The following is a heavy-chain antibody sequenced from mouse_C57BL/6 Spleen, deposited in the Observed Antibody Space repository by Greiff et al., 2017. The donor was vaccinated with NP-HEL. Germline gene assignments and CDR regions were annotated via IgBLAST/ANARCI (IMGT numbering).Heavy chain of an antibody. D-gene: IGHD2-4*01. CDR1: GYTFTDYY. Sequence: EVQLQQSGPELVKPGASVKISCKASGYTFTDYYMNWVKQSHGKSLEWIGDINPNNGGTSYNQKFKGKATLTVDKSSSTAYMELRSLTSEDSAVYYCARSEDYDYFDYWGQGTTLTVSS. CDR2: INPNNGGT. V-gene: IGHV1-26*01. J-gene: IGHJ2*01. CDR3: ARSEDYDYFDY.